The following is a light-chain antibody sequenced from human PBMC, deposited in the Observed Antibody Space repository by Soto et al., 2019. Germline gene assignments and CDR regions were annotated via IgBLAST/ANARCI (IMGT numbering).Light chain of an antibody. V-gene: IGKV3-20*01. CDR3: QHYGYPQWT. CDR2: GVS. Sequence: EIVLTQSPGTLSLSPGERATLSCRASQSGRDMYLAWYQQKPGQPPRLLIYGVSSRAYGIPDRFSGSGSGTDFTLTISRLEPEDFAVYYCQHYGYPQWTFGQGTKVDNK. J-gene: IGKJ1*01. CDR1: QSGRDMY.